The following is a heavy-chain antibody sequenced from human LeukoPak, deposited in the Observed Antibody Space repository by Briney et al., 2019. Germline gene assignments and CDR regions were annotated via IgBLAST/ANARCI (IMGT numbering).Heavy chain of an antibody. Sequence: GGSLRLSCAASGFTFSSYAMSWVRQAPGKGLEWVSAISGSGGSTYYADSVKGRFTISRDNAKNSLYLQMNSLRAEDTALYYCARANRVGANRFDYWGQGTLVTVSS. J-gene: IGHJ4*02. CDR1: GFTFSSYA. D-gene: IGHD1-26*01. CDR3: ARANRVGANRFDY. V-gene: IGHV3-23*01. CDR2: ISGSGGST.